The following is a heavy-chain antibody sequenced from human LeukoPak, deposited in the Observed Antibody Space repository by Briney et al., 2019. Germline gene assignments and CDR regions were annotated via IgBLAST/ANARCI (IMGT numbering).Heavy chain of an antibody. CDR2: IYYSGST. J-gene: IGHJ6*02. CDR3: ASQRVETPYYYYGMDV. Sequence: SETLSLTCTVSGCSISSSSYYWGWIRQPPGKGLEWIGSIYYSGSTYYNPSLKSRVTISVDTSKTQFSLKLSSVTAADTDVYYCASQRVETPYYYYGMDVWGQGTTVTVSS. V-gene: IGHV4-39*01. CDR1: GCSISSSSYY. D-gene: IGHD2-15*01.